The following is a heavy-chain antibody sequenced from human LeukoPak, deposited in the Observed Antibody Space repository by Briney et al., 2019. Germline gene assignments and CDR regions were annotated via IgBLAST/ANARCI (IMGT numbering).Heavy chain of an antibody. D-gene: IGHD6-13*01. CDR1: GFTFSSYS. V-gene: IGHV3-21*04. J-gene: IGHJ4*02. CDR2: ISSSSYI. Sequence: PGGSLRLSCAASGFTFSSYSMNWVRQAPGKGLEWVSSISSSSYIYYADSVKGRFTISRDNSKNTLYLQMDSLGVEDTAEYYCAKEMYSSSWYYFDYWGQGTLVTVSS. CDR3: AKEMYSSSWYYFDY.